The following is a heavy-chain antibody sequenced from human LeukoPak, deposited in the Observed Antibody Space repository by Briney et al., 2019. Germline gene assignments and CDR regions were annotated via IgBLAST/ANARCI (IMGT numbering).Heavy chain of an antibody. CDR2: ISSGGTYI. D-gene: IGHD3-3*01. CDR1: GFTLSTYS. CDR3: ATLLRDFWSGSQNWFDP. Sequence: GGSLRLSCRASGFTLSTYSMNWVRQAPGKGLEWVSSISSGGTYIYYADSVKGRFTISRDNAKNSLYLQMNSLRAEDTAVYYCATLLRDFWSGSQNWFDPWGQGTLVTVSS. V-gene: IGHV3-21*04. J-gene: IGHJ5*02.